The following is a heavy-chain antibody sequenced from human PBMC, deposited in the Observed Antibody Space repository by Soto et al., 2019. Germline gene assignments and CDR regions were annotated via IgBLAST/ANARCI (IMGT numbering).Heavy chain of an antibody. CDR3: TRGFRAGSMDY. J-gene: IGHJ4*02. CDR1: GYTFSSYW. D-gene: IGHD1-26*01. Sequence: EVRLVQSGGGSAPPGGSLRLSCSASGYTFSSYWMYWVRQLPGKGLVWVSRIKSDGSGVTYADSVKGRFTTSRDNAQNTLYLQMTSLRGEDTAVYYCTRGFRAGSMDYWGQGTAVTVSS. CDR2: IKSDGSGV. V-gene: IGHV3-74*01.